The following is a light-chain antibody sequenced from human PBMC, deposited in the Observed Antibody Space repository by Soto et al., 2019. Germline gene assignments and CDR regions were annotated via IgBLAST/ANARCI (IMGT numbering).Light chain of an antibody. CDR1: QSVSSGF. CDR3: QHYGSLPFT. V-gene: IGKV3-20*01. Sequence: EIVLKQSPFTLSLSTGERATLSCRASQSVSSGFLAWYQQKPGQAPRLLIFDASRRATGIADRFSGSGSGIDFTLTVNRLEPGDFAVYYCQHYGSLPFTFGQGTLLEIK. CDR2: DAS. J-gene: IGKJ5*01.